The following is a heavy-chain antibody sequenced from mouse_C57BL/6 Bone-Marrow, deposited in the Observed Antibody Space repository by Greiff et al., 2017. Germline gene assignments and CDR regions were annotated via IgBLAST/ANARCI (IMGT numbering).Heavy chain of an antibody. V-gene: IGHV1-82*01. CDR2: IYPGDGDT. Sequence: QVQLQQSGPELVKPGASVKISCKASGYAFSSSWMNWVKQRPGKGLEWIGRIYPGDGDTNYNGKFKGKATLTADTSSSTAYMQLSSLTSEDSAVXLCARRRDLSFDYWGQGTTRTVSA. CDR3: ARRRDLSFDY. J-gene: IGHJ2*01. D-gene: IGHD3-3*01. CDR1: GYAFSSSW.